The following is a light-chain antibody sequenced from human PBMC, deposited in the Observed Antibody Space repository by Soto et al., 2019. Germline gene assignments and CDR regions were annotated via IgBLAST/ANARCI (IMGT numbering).Light chain of an antibody. CDR2: DNN. Sequence: QSVLTQPPSVSAAPGQKVTISCSGSSSNIGNNYVSWYQQLPGTAPKLLIYDNNKRPSGIPDRFSGSKSGTSATLGITGLQTGEEADYYCGTWDSSLSAVVFGTGTKLTVL. V-gene: IGLV1-51*02. CDR1: SSNIGNNY. CDR3: GTWDSSLSAVV. J-gene: IGLJ1*01.